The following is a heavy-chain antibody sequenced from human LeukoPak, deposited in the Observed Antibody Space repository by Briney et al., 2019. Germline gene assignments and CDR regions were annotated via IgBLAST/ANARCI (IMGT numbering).Heavy chain of an antibody. D-gene: IGHD3-10*01. V-gene: IGHV5-51*01. CDR2: IYPGDSDT. J-gene: IGHJ5*02. Sequence: GESLKISCQGSGYSFTSYWIGWVRQMPGKGLEWMGIIYPGDSDTRYSPSFQGQVTISVDKSISTAYLQWSSLKASDTAMYYCAMTGSGYYYGSGSYPANWFDPWGQGTLVTVSS. CDR1: GYSFTSYW. CDR3: AMTGSGYYYGSGSYPANWFDP.